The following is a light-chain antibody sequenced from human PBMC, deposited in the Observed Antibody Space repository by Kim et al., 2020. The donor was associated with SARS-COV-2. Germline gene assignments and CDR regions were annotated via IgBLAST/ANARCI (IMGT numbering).Light chain of an antibody. CDR3: LSADSSATWRV. Sequence: LGQMARISRSGEALAKKYAYWYQQKPGKLPVMVIYKDTERPSGIPERFSGSSSGTIVKLTLSGVQAEDEHDCYCLSADSSATWRVFGGGTQLTAL. CDR1: ALAKKY. V-gene: IGLV3-16*01. CDR2: KDT. J-gene: IGLJ3*02.